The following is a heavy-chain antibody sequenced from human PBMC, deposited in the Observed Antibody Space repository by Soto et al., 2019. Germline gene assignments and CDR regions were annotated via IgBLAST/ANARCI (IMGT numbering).Heavy chain of an antibody. D-gene: IGHD3-3*02. CDR3: ARPFLEDPTQYYFDY. Sequence: PGGSLRLSCAASGFTFSSYGMHWVRQAPGKGLEWVAVIWYDGSNKYYADSVKGRFTISRDNSKNTLYLQMNSLRAEDTAVYYCARPFLEDPTQYYFDYWGQGTLVTVSS. CDR1: GFTFSSYG. J-gene: IGHJ4*02. V-gene: IGHV3-33*01. CDR2: IWYDGSNK.